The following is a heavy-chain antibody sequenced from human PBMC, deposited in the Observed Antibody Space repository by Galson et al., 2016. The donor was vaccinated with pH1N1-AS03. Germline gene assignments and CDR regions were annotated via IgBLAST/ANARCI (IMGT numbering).Heavy chain of an antibody. CDR3: EGSDF. CDR1: GFTFSSYD. Sequence: SLRLSCAASGFTFSSYDMSWARQAPGKGLEWVSTINGARSGTFYAESVKGRFTISRDNSKATLYLQMSRLRADDTAVYYCEGSDFWGHGTLVTVSS. CDR2: INGARSGT. J-gene: IGHJ5*01. V-gene: IGHV3-23*01.